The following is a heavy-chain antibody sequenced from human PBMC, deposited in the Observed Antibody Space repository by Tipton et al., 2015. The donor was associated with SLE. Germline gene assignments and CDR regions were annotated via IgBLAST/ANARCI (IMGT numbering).Heavy chain of an antibody. CDR2: IYYSGST. CDR3: AREGIYGGNGDFDL. V-gene: IGHV4-61*01. Sequence: TLSLTCAVSGYSISSGYYWSWIRQPPGKGLEWIGYIYYSGSTNYNPSLKSRVTISVDTSKNQFSLKLSSVTAADTAVYYCAREGIYGGNGDFDLWGRGTLVTASS. D-gene: IGHD4-23*01. J-gene: IGHJ2*01. CDR1: GYSISSGYY.